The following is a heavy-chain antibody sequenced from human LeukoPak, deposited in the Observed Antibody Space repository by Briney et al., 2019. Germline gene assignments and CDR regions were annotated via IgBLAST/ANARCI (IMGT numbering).Heavy chain of an antibody. D-gene: IGHD1-14*01. Sequence: SETLSLTCTVSGGSISSFYWSWIRQPPGKGLEWIGYIYSSGSTNYSPSLKSRVTISVDTSKNQFSLKLTSVTAADTAVYYCARQGTGPLNYRLPYWGQGSLVTVSS. CDR1: GGSISSFY. V-gene: IGHV4-59*08. CDR2: IYSSGST. J-gene: IGHJ4*02. CDR3: ARQGTGPLNYRLPY.